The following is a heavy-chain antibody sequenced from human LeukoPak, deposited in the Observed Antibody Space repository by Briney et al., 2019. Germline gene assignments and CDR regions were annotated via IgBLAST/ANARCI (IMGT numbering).Heavy chain of an antibody. Sequence: GGSLRLSCAASGFTFSSYWMSWVRQAPGKGLEWVANINKDGGEKYYVDSVKGRFTISRDNAKNSLYLQMNSLRADDTAVYYCARGPSGSPIDYWGQGTLVTVSS. V-gene: IGHV3-7*03. CDR3: ARGPSGSPIDY. CDR2: INKDGGEK. D-gene: IGHD3-10*01. J-gene: IGHJ4*02. CDR1: GFTFSSYW.